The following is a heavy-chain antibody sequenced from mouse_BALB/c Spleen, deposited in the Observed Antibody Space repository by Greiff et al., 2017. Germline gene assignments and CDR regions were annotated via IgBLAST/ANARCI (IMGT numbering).Heavy chain of an antibody. J-gene: IGHJ3*01. V-gene: IGHV2-6-7*01. CDR1: GFSLTGYG. Sequence: VQLQESGPGLVAPSQSLSITCTVSGFSLTGYGVNWVRQPPGKGLEWLGMIWGDGSTDYNSALKSRLSISKDNSKSQVFLKMNSLQTDDTARYYCARDEMPPLGPWFAYWGQGTLVTVSA. CDR2: IWGDGST. CDR3: ARDEMPPLGPWFAY.